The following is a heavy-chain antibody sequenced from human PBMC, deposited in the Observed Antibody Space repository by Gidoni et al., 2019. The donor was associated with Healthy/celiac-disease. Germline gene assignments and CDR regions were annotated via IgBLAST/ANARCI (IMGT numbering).Heavy chain of an antibody. CDR1: GLTFSSYW. V-gene: IGHV3-74*01. J-gene: IGHJ5*02. D-gene: IGHD5-18*01. Sequence: EVQLVESGGGLVQPGGSLRLSCAASGLTFSSYWMHWVRQAPGKGLVWVSRINSDGSSTSYADSVKCRFTLSRDNAKNTLYLQMNSLRAEDTAVYYCARDGTAMVTGLDPWGQGTLVTVSS. CDR2: INSDGSST. CDR3: ARDGTAMVTGLDP.